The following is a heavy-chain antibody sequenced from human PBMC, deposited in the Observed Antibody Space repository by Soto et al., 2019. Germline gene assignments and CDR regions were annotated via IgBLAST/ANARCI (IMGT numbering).Heavy chain of an antibody. J-gene: IGHJ6*03. CDR2: ISGSGGST. D-gene: IGHD6-6*01. CDR1: GFTFSSYA. V-gene: IGHV3-23*01. CDR3: AKTGSSSSRYYYYMDV. Sequence: GSLRLSCAASGFTFSSYAMSWVRQAPGKGLEWVSAISGSGGSTYYADSVKGRFTISRDNSKNTLYLQMNSLRAEDTAVYYCAKTGSSSSRYYYYMDVWGKGTTVTVSS.